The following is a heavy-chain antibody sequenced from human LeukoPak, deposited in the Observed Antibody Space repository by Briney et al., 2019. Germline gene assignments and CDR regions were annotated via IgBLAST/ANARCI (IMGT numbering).Heavy chain of an antibody. Sequence: SETLSLTCTVSGGSISSGGYYWSWIRQHPGKGLEWIGYIYYSGSTNYNPSLKSRVTISVDTSKNQFSLKLSSVTAADTAVYYCARRRTRIGSGWARGNYYYYYGMDVWGQGTTVTVSS. D-gene: IGHD6-19*01. CDR2: IYYSGST. CDR1: GGSISSGGYY. J-gene: IGHJ6*02. CDR3: ARRRTRIGSGWARGNYYYYYGMDV. V-gene: IGHV4-31*03.